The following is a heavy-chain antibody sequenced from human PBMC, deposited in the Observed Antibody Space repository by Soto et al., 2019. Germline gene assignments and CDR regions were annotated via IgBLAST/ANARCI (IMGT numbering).Heavy chain of an antibody. CDR1: GGTFSSYT. D-gene: IGHD6-13*01. J-gene: IGHJ4*02. CDR2: IIPIFGTA. CDR3: GARYSSSWFEVDY. Sequence: SVKVSCKASGGTFSSYTISWVRQAPGQGLEWMGGIIPIFGTANYAQKFQGRVTITADESTSTAYMELSSLRSEDTAVYYCGARYSSSWFEVDYWGQRTLVTDSS. V-gene: IGHV1-69*13.